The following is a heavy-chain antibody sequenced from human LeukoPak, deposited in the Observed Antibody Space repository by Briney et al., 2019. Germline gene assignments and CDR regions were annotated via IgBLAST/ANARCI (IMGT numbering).Heavy chain of an antibody. CDR1: GFTFSSYA. J-gene: IGHJ4*02. CDR3: AKDGKGYSSSWYSSH. CDR2: ISGSGGIT. Sequence: GVSLRLSCAASGFTFSSYAMSWVRQAPGKGLEWVSAISGSGGITYYADSVKGRFTISRDNSKNTLYLQMNSLRAEDTAVYYCAKDGKGYSSSWYSSHWGQGTLVTVSS. V-gene: IGHV3-23*01. D-gene: IGHD6-13*01.